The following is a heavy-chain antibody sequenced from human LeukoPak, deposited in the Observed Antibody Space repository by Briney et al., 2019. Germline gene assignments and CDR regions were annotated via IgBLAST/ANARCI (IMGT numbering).Heavy chain of an antibody. V-gene: IGHV3-23*01. CDR1: GFTFSIYA. D-gene: IGHD5-24*01. Sequence: GSLRLSCAASGFTFSIYAMNWVREGPGKGLEWVSGLDGSSGGITYADSVKDRFTISRDNSKNTMYLQMNNLRADDTAAYYCAKDRRQGDGYWDIGSGGQGTLVTVSS. CDR2: LDGSSGGI. CDR3: AKDRRQGDGYWDIGS. J-gene: IGHJ4*02.